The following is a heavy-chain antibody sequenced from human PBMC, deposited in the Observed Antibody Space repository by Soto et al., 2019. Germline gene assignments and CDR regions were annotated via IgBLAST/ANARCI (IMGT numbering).Heavy chain of an antibody. CDR1: GGSISSYY. J-gene: IGHJ5*02. V-gene: IGHV4-59*01. CDR3: ARVLRGATVWFDP. D-gene: IGHD1-26*01. Sequence: TSETLSLTCTVSGGSISSYYWSWSRQPPGKGLEWIGYIYYSGSTNYNPSLKSRVTISVDTSKNQFSLKLSSVTAADTAVYYCARVLRGATVWFDPWGQGTLVTVSS. CDR2: IYYSGST.